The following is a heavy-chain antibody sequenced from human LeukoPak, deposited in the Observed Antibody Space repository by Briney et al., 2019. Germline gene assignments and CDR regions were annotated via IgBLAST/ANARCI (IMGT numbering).Heavy chain of an antibody. D-gene: IGHD6-19*01. J-gene: IGHJ6*03. CDR1: GFIFSDYY. CDR3: ARGAVAGYFYYYMDV. CDR2: ISSSDNNV. V-gene: IGHV3-11*04. Sequence: PGGPLRLSCAASGFIFSDYYMTRIRPAPGKGLEWVSHISSSDNNVYYADSVKGRFTISRDNAKNSLYLQMSSLRAGDTAVYYCARGAVAGYFYYYMDVWGKGTTVTVSS.